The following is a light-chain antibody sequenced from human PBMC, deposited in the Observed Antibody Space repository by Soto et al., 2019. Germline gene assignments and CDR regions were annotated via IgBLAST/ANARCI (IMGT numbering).Light chain of an antibody. CDR2: EGH. V-gene: IGLV2-23*01. CDR3: CLSIGATSYG. J-gene: IGLJ1*01. CDR1: AGFVGSFSL. Sequence: QSVLGQPASVSGSAGQSITISCTGTAGFVGSFSLVSWYQQHPGKAPKVMISEGHRRASGVPDRFSGSTSVNSASLTNPGLQADDEADYLCCLSIGATSYGFGTGTKVTVL.